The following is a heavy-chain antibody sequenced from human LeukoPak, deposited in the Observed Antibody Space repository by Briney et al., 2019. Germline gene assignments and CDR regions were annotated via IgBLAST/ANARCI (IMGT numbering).Heavy chain of an antibody. D-gene: IGHD6-13*01. V-gene: IGHV1-8*01. CDR1: GYTFTSYD. CDR3: ARKESSSWYFGDPYYYYGMDV. J-gene: IGHJ6*02. Sequence: ASVKVSCKAFGYTFTSYDINWVRQATGQGLEWMGWMNPNSGNTGYAQKFQGRVTMTRNTSISTAYMELSSLRSEDTAVYYCARKESSSWYFGDPYYYYGMDVWGQGTTVTVSS. CDR2: MNPNSGNT.